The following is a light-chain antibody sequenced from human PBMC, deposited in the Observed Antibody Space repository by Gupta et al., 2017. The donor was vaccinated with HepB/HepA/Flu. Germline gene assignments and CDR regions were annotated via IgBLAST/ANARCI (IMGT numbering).Light chain of an antibody. CDR3: SSYTRSSSVV. CDR1: SSDVGTYNY. J-gene: IGLJ2*01. V-gene: IGLV2-14*03. CDR2: DVS. Sequence: QSALTQPASVSGSPGQSLTIPCPGTSSDVGTYNYVSWYQQHPGKAPKLMIYDVSNRPSGVSNRFSGSKSGNTASLTISGLQAEDEADYYCSSYTRSSSVVFGGGTKLTVL.